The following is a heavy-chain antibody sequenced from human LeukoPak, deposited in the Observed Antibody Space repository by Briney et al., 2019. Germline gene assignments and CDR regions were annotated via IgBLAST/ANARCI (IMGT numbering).Heavy chain of an antibody. J-gene: IGHJ4*02. V-gene: IGHV1-69*01. Sequence: GASVKVSCKASGGTFSSYAISWVRQAPGQGLEWMGGIIPIFGTANYAQKFQGRVTITADESTSTAYMELSSLRSEDTAVYYCARYCTNGVCDRGGFDYWGQGTLVTVSS. D-gene: IGHD2-8*01. CDR3: ARYCTNGVCDRGGFDY. CDR2: IIPIFGTA. CDR1: GGTFSSYA.